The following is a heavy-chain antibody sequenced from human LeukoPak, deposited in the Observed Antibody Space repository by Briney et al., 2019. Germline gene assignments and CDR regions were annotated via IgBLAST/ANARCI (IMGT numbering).Heavy chain of an antibody. CDR2: INVYNGKT. V-gene: IGHV1-18*04. CDR1: RYTFTNYG. J-gene: IGHJ4*02. Sequence: ASVNDSCKASRYTFTNYGLSWVRQAPGQRLEWMGWINVYNGKTNYAQKFQGRVTMTTDTSTSTACIELRSLRSDDTALYYCARAAYSSGWPVLIPYYFDYWGQGTLVTVSS. D-gene: IGHD6-19*01. CDR3: ARAAYSSGWPVLIPYYFDY.